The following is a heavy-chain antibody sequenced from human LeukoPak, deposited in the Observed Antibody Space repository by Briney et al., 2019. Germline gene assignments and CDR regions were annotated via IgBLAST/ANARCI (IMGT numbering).Heavy chain of an antibody. CDR3: ARGITYYFDY. CDR2: INHSGST. J-gene: IGHJ4*02. Sequence: SQTLSLTCTVSGGSISSGSYYWSWIRQPPGKGLEWIGEINHSGSTNYNPSLKSRVTISVDTSKNQFSLKLSSVTAADTAVYYCARGITYYFDYWGQGTLVTVSS. CDR1: GGSISSGSYY. D-gene: IGHD5-24*01. V-gene: IGHV4-39*07.